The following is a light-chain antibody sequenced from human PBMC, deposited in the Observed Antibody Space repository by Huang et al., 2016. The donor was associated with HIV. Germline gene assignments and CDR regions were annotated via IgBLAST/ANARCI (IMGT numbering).Light chain of an antibody. J-gene: IGKJ1*01. CDR3: QQYDNFPPT. CDR1: QDSSNY. V-gene: IGKV1-33*01. CDR2: DAS. Sequence: DIQMTQSPSSLSASVGDRVTITCQASQDSSNYLNCYQQKPGKAPKLLIYDASSLETGVPSRCSGSGSGTDFTFSISSLQPEDIATYYCQQYDNFPPTFGQGTKVEIK.